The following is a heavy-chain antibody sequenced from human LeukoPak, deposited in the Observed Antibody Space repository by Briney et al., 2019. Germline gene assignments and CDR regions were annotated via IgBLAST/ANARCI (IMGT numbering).Heavy chain of an antibody. CDR2: ISYDGSNK. CDR3: AKDHILTGRAIFDY. D-gene: IGHD3-9*01. CDR1: GFTSSSYG. J-gene: IGHJ4*02. V-gene: IGHV3-30*18. Sequence: GGSLRLSCAASGFTSSSYGMHWVRQAPGKGLEWVAVISYDGSNKYYADSVKGRFTISRDNSKNTLYLQMNSLRAEDTAVYYCAKDHILTGRAIFDYWGQGTLVTVSS.